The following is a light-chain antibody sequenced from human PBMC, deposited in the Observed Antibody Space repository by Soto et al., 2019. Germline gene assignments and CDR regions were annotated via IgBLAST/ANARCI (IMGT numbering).Light chain of an antibody. CDR3: AAWDGSLNVVL. CDR1: YSNIGTNT. J-gene: IGLJ3*02. Sequence: QPVLTQPSSTSGTPGQRVTISCSGSYSNIGTNTVNWYQQLPGAAPKLLIYNESQRPSGVPDRFSGSKPGTSASLAIGGLQSEDEADYYCAAWDGSLNVVLFGGGTQLTVL. CDR2: NES. V-gene: IGLV1-44*01.